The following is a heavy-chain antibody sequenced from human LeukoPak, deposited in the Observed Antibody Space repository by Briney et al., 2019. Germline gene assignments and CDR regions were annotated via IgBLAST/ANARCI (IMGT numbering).Heavy chain of an antibody. J-gene: IGHJ4*02. CDR3: ARRWSFDH. D-gene: IGHD6-13*01. Sequence: GRSLRLSCAASGFTFNIYAMHWVRQAPGKGLEWVAVISYDESDKYYADSVKGRFTISRDNSKNTLYLQMNSLRAEDTAVYYCARRWSFDHWGQGTLVTVSS. CDR2: ISYDESDK. V-gene: IGHV3-30*04. CDR1: GFTFNIYA.